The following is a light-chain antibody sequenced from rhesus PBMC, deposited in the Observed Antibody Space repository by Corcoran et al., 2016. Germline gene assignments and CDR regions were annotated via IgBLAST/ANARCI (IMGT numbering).Light chain of an antibody. CDR3: QQYNSVPYS. CDR2: KAS. J-gene: IGKJ2*01. V-gene: IGKV1-74*01. Sequence: DIQMTQSPSSLSASVGDRVTITCRTSENVNNYLNWYQQKPGKAPKLLSYKASTLQSGVPSRFSGIGSGTEYTFTISSLQPEDFATYYCQQYNSVPYSFGQGTKVEIK. CDR1: ENVNNY.